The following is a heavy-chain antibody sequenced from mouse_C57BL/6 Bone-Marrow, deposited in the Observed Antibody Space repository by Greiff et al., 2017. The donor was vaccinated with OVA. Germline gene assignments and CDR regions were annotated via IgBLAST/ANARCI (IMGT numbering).Heavy chain of an antibody. CDR3: ARGDYGSRDWYFDV. Sequence: LVESEGGLVQPGSSMKLSCTASGFTFSDYYMAWVRQVPEKGLEWVANINYDGSSTYYLDSLKSRFIISRDNAKNILYLQMSSLKSEDTATYYCARGDYGSRDWYFDVWGTGTTVTVSS. J-gene: IGHJ1*03. CDR1: GFTFSDYY. V-gene: IGHV5-16*01. D-gene: IGHD1-1*01. CDR2: INYDGSST.